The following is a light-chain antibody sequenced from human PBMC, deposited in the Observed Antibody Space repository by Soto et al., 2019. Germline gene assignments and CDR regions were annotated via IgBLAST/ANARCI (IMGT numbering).Light chain of an antibody. J-gene: IGLJ2*01. CDR3: GTWDSSSNAVI. Sequence: QSVLTQPPSVSAAPGQKVTISCSGSNSNIGGNFVSWYQQLPGAAPKLLIYDDNERPSGVPDRFSGSKSGTSATLGITGLQSGDEADYYCGTWDSSSNAVIFGGGTKLTVL. CDR1: NSNIGGNF. V-gene: IGLV1-51*01. CDR2: DDN.